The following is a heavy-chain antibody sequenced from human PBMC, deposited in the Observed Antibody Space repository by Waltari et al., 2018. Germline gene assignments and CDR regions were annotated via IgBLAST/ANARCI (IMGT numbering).Heavy chain of an antibody. CDR2: INPNSGGT. CDR1: GYTFTGYY. Sequence: QVQLVQSGAEVKKPGASVKVSCKASGYTFTGYYMHWVRQAPGQGLEWMAWINPNSGGTIYAQKFQGRVTMTRDTSISTAYMELSRLRPDDTAVYYCARDLTEYSSGWSPFDYWGRGTLVTVSS. CDR3: ARDLTEYSSGWSPFDY. J-gene: IGHJ4*02. V-gene: IGHV1-2*02. D-gene: IGHD6-19*01.